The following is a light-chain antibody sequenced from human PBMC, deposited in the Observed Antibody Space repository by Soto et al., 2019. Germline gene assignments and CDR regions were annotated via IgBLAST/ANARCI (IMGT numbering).Light chain of an antibody. CDR1: QSISNW. J-gene: IGKJ1*01. V-gene: IGKV1-5*01. CDR2: DAS. CDR3: QQYYSYRT. Sequence: DIQMTQSPSTLSASIGDRVIITCRASQSISNWLAWYQQKPGKAPKLLISDASILESGVPSRFSGSGSGTEFTLTISSLQPDDFATYYCQQYYSYRTFGQGTKVDVK.